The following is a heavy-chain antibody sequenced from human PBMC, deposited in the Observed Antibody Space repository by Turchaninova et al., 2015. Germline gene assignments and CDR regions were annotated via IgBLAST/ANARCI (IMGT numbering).Heavy chain of an antibody. CDR1: GDSVSDYY. Sequence: GPVLVKPSETLSLTCSVSGDSVSDYYWSWIRQSPGSGLEWIGYFYHSGISNYNPSLKSRVTISVDTSKNHLSLRLRSVTAADTGVYYCSRVRIQTLGDVIIGACDMWGQGTMVSVSS. D-gene: IGHD3-3*01. J-gene: IGHJ3*02. CDR3: SRVRIQTLGDVIIGACDM. V-gene: IGHV4-59*02. CDR2: FYHSGIS.